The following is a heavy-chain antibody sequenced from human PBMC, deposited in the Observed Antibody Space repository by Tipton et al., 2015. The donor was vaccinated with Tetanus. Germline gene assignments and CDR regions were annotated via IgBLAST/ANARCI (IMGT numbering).Heavy chain of an antibody. D-gene: IGHD2/OR15-2a*01. CDR1: GGSVRSGSYY. CDR3: ARVSRRNFYFDY. V-gene: IGHV4-61*01. Sequence: TLSLTCTVSGGSVRSGSYYWNWIRQPPGKGLEWFGYISYSGSTNSNYSLKSRITISQDTSKNQFSLKLTSVTAADTAVYYCARVSRRNFYFDYWGPGAQVTVSS. CDR2: ISYSGST. J-gene: IGHJ4*02.